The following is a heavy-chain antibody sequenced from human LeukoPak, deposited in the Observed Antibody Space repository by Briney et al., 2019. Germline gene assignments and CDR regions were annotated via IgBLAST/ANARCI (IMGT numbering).Heavy chain of an antibody. CDR2: IYYSGST. D-gene: IGHD3-10*01. J-gene: IGHJ4*02. Sequence: SETLSLTCTVSGGSISSSSYYWGWIRQPPGRGLEWIGSIYYSGSTYYNPSLKSRVTISVDTSKNQFSLKLSSVTAADTAVYYCARHHYYGSGSYYKNPLPDFDYWGQGTLVTVSS. CDR1: GGSISSSSYY. CDR3: ARHHYYGSGSYYKNPLPDFDY. V-gene: IGHV4-39*01.